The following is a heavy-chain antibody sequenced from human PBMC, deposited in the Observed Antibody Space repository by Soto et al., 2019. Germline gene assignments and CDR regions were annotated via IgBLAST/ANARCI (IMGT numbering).Heavy chain of an antibody. CDR1: GYTFTSYG. CDR2: ISAYNGNT. Sequence: GGSVKVCCKASGYTFTSYGISWVRQAPGQGLEWMGWISAYNGNTNYAQKLQGRVTMTTDTSTSTAYMELRSLRSDDTAVYYCARVSNWKYDYGMDVWGQGTTVTVSS. J-gene: IGHJ6*02. V-gene: IGHV1-18*01. D-gene: IGHD1-20*01. CDR3: ARVSNWKYDYGMDV.